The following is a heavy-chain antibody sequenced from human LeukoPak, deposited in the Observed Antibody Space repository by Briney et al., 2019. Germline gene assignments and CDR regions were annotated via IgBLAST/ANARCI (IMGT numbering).Heavy chain of an antibody. J-gene: IGHJ4*02. CDR2: IYHSGST. D-gene: IGHD6-6*01. V-gene: IGHV4-38-2*01. CDR3: ASFEYSSSYYFDY. Sequence: PSETLSLTCAVSGYSISSGYYWGWIRQPPGKGLEWIGSIYHSGSTYYNPSLKSRVTISVDTSKNQFSLKLSSATAADTAVYYCASFEYSSSYYFDYWGQGTLVTVSS. CDR1: GYSISSGYY.